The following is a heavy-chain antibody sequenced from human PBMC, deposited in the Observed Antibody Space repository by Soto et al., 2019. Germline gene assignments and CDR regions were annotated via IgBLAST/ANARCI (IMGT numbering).Heavy chain of an antibody. D-gene: IGHD2-15*01. Sequence: EVQLVQSGAEVEKPGESLKISCKGSGYSFSNYWIAWVRQMPGKGLEWMGIIFPADSDTKYSPSFQGQVTISADKSISTAYLQWSSLKASDTAMYYCASSVVVPSTMNYFDYWGQGSLVTVSS. V-gene: IGHV5-51*01. CDR2: IFPADSDT. CDR3: ASSVVVPSTMNYFDY. CDR1: GYSFSNYW. J-gene: IGHJ4*02.